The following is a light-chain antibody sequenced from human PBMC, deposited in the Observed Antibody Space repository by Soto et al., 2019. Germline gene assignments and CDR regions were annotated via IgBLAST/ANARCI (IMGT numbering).Light chain of an antibody. CDR2: LGS. V-gene: IGKV2-28*01. CDR1: QSLLHSNGYNY. Sequence: DIVMTQSPLSLSVTPGEPASISCRYSQSLLHSNGYNYLDWYLQKPGQSPQLLIYLGSNRASGVPDRFSGSGSGTDFTLKIRRVEAEDVGVYYCMQALQTQYTFGQGTRREIK. CDR3: MQALQTQYT. J-gene: IGKJ5*01.